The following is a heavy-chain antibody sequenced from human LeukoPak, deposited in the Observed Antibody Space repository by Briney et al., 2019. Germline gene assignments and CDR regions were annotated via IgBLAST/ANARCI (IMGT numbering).Heavy chain of an antibody. CDR3: AKLSYSSGWYSLLPARPYYFDY. CDR2: ISGSGGST. J-gene: IGHJ4*02. V-gene: IGHV3-23*01. Sequence: PGGSLRLSCAASGFTFSSYAMSWVRQAPGKGLEWVSAISGSGGSTYYADSVKRRFTISRDNSKNTLYLQMNSLRAEDTAVYYCAKLSYSSGWYSLLPARPYYFDYWGQGTLVTVSS. D-gene: IGHD6-19*01. CDR1: GFTFSSYA.